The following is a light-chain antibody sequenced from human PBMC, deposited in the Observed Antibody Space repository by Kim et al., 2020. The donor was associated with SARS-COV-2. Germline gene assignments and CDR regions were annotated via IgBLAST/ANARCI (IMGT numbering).Light chain of an antibody. J-gene: IGLJ3*02. CDR3: QAWDPGIVV. Sequence: QLVLTQAPSASASLGDSVKLTCTLSPGHRHYGIAWHQQHPGKRPRFLMKVTTDGYPWKGDGIPDRFSGSSSGAERYLTITSLQSDDEADYYCQAWDPGIVVFGGGTKLTVL. CDR2: VTTDGYP. CDR1: PGHRHYG. V-gene: IGLV4-69*01.